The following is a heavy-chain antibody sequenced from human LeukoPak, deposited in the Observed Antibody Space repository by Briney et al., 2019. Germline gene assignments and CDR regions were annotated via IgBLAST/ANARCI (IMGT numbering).Heavy chain of an antibody. D-gene: IGHD5-18*01. CDR2: IYSGGST. CDR3: ARDRDSYGFDY. V-gene: IGHV3-53*01. J-gene: IGHJ4*02. Sequence: GGSLRLSCAASGFTVSSNYMSWVRQAPGKGLEWVSVIYSGGSTYYADTVKGRFTISRDNSKNTLYLQMNSLRAEDTAVYYCARDRDSYGFDYWGQGTLVTVSS. CDR1: GFTVSSNY.